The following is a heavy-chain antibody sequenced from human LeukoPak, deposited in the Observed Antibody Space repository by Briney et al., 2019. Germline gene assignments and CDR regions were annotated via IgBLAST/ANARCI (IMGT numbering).Heavy chain of an antibody. J-gene: IGHJ5*02. CDR2: ISGSGGST. D-gene: IGHD2-15*01. V-gene: IGHV3-23*01. CDR1: GFTFSSYA. CDR3: AKEMGYCSRGSCHKWFDP. Sequence: GGSLRLSCAASGFTFSSYAMSWVRQAPGKGLEWVSAISGSGGSTYYADSVKGRFTISRDNSKNTLYLQMNSLRAEDTAVYYCAKEMGYCSRGSCHKWFDPWGQGTLVTVSS.